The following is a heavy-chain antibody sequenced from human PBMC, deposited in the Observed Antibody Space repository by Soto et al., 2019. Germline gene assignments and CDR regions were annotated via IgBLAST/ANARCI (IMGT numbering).Heavy chain of an antibody. J-gene: IGHJ4*02. CDR1: GYTFTGYY. CDR2: INPNSGGA. D-gene: IGHD3-22*01. Sequence: QVQLVQSGAEVKKPGASVKVSCKASGYTFTGYYMHWVRQAPGQGLEWMGWINPNSGGAKFAQKFQGRVTMTRDTSISTAYMELSRLRSDDTAVYYCARAHPTYYYDSSGSPPGFDYWGQGTLVTVSS. CDR3: ARAHPTYYYDSSGSPPGFDY. V-gene: IGHV1-2*02.